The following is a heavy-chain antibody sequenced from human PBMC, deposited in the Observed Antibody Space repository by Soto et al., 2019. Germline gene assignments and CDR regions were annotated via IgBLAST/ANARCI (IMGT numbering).Heavy chain of an antibody. V-gene: IGHV1-3*01. J-gene: IGHJ6*02. CDR1: GYTPTTYS. Sequence: ASVKGSRKASGYTPTTYSFHWGGQGPRTRLEGMGWMNPLNGDTKYSQRFQGRLTIIRDTSASTAYMELSSLRSEDTAIYYCAKNGQPPYYYYGLDVWGQGTKVTVS. CDR3: AKNGQPPYYYYGLDV. D-gene: IGHD2-8*01. CDR2: MNPLNGDT.